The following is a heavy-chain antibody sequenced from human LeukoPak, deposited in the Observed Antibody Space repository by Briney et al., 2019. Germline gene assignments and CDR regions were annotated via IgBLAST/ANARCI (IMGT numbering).Heavy chain of an antibody. CDR1: GFTFSSYE. Sequence: GGSLRLSCAASGFTFSSYEMNWVRQAPGKGLEWVSYISSSGSTIYYADSVKGRFTISRDNAKNSLYLQMNSLRAEDTAVYYCASNMVRGVKNWFDPWGQGTLVTVSS. V-gene: IGHV3-48*03. J-gene: IGHJ5*02. D-gene: IGHD3-10*01. CDR3: ASNMVRGVKNWFDP. CDR2: ISSSGSTI.